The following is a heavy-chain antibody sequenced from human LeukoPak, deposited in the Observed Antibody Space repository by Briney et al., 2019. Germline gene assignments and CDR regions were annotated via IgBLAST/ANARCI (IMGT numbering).Heavy chain of an antibody. V-gene: IGHV1-18*04. Sequence: ASVKVSCKASGYTFVSYGITWVRQAPGQGLEWMGWISVYNGDTKYAQNLQGRVTLTTDTSTSTAYMELRSLRSDDTAVYYCVRGGGFNSGFEYWGQGTLVIVSS. J-gene: IGHJ4*02. D-gene: IGHD3-10*01. CDR2: ISVYNGDT. CDR1: GYTFVSYG. CDR3: VRGGGFNSGFEY.